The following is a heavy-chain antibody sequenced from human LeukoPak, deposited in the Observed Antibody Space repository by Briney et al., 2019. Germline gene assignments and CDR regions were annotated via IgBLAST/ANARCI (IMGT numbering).Heavy chain of an antibody. D-gene: IGHD6-6*01. Sequence: SVKVSCKASGGTFSSYAISWVRQAPGQGHEWMGGIIPIFGTANYAQKFQGRVAITADESTSTAYMELSSLRSEDTAVYYCAKGSSSSGGDYYYYYMDVWGKGTTVTVSS. CDR3: AKGSSSSGGDYYYYYMDV. J-gene: IGHJ6*03. CDR2: IIPIFGTA. CDR1: GGTFSSYA. V-gene: IGHV1-69*13.